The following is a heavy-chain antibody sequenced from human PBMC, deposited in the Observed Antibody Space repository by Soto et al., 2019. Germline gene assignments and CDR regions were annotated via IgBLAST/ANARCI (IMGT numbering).Heavy chain of an antibody. V-gene: IGHV1-18*04. CDR3: ATGIEMRPAAILLFYYYYGMDV. J-gene: IGHJ6*02. CDR1: GYTFTSYC. D-gene: IGHD2-2*02. CDR2: ISAYYGKA. Sequence: ASVKVSCKAYGYTFTSYCISWVRQAPGQGREWMGSISAYYGKANYAQKFQGRVTMTTDKSTSTAYMELSSLRSEDTAVYYCATGIEMRPAAILLFYYYYGMDVWGQGTTVTVSS.